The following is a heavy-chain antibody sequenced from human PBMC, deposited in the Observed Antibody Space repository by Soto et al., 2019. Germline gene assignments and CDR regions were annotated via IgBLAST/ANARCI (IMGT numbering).Heavy chain of an antibody. J-gene: IGHJ4*02. CDR3: ARAPRDCISTSCYGVDY. CDR2: IYYSGST. Sequence: PSETLSLTCTVSGGSISRGGYYLSWIRQHPGKGLEWIGYIYYSGSTYYNPSLKSRVTISVDTSKNQFSLKLSSVTAADTAVYYCARAPRDCISTSCYGVDYWGQGTLVTVSS. V-gene: IGHV4-31*03. CDR1: GGSISRGGYY. D-gene: IGHD2-2*01.